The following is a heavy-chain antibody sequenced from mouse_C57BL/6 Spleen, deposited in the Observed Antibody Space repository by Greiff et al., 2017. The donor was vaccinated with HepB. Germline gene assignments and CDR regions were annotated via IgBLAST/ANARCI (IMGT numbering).Heavy chain of an antibody. J-gene: IGHJ2*01. D-gene: IGHD1-1*01. CDR1: GFTFSDYG. V-gene: IGHV5-17*01. CDR2: ISSGSSTI. Sequence: EVQRVESGGGLVKPGGSLKLSCAASGFTFSDYGMHWVRQAPEKGLEWVAYISSGSSTIYYADTVKGRFTISRDNAKNTLFLQMTSLRSEDTAMYYCARSRDYYAYFDYWGQGTTLTVSS. CDR3: ARSRDYYAYFDY.